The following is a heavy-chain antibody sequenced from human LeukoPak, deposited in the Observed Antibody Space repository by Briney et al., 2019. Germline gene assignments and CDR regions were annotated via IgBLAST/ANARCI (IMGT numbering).Heavy chain of an antibody. D-gene: IGHD6-19*01. CDR1: GFTVSSNY. CDR3: AKGDSGWYDFDY. Sequence: GGSLGLSCAASGFTVSSNYMSWVRQAPGKGLEWVSVIYSGGSTYYADSVKGRFTISRDNSKNTLYLQMNSLRAEDTAVYYCAKGDSGWYDFDYWGQGTLVTVSS. CDR2: IYSGGST. V-gene: IGHV3-53*01. J-gene: IGHJ4*02.